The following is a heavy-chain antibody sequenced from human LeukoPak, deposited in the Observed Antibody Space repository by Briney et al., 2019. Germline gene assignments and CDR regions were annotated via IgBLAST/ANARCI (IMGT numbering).Heavy chain of an antibody. J-gene: IGHJ4*02. D-gene: IGHD2-15*01. CDR2: ISHSGST. CDR1: GGSFSGYY. CDR3: ARGSQSLGYCSGGSCRPKIFDY. V-gene: IGHV4-34*01. Sequence: PSETLSLTCAVYGGSFSGYYWSWIRQPPGKGLEWIGEISHSGSTNYNPSLKSRVTISVDTSKNQFSLKLSSVTAADTAVYYCARGSQSLGYCSGGSCRPKIFDYWGQGTLVTVSS.